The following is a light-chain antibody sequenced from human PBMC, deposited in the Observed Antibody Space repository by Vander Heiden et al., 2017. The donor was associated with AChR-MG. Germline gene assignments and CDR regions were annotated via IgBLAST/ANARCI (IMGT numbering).Light chain of an antibody. V-gene: IGKV3-15*01. CDR2: GAF. J-gene: IGKJ2*01. CDR1: QSVSSN. Sequence: ETVMTHPPATLSVSPGERVTLSCRASQSVSSNLAWYQQKPGQAPRLLIYGAFTRATAVPVRFRVSGSGTEFTLTISSLQSEDFAFYYCQQYNSWPVMYTFGQGTKLEIK. CDR3: QQYNSWPVMYT.